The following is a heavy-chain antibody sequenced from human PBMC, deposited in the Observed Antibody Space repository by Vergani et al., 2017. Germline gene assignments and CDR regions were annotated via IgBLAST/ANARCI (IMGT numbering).Heavy chain of an antibody. V-gene: IGHV2-70*01. D-gene: IGHD5-18*01. Sequence: QVTLRESGPALVKPTQTLTLTCTFSGFSLSTSGMCVSWIRQPPGKALEWLALIDWDDDKYYSTSLKTRLTISKDTAKNQVVLTMTNMDPVDTATYYCARIFGDTAMVDYWGQGTLVTVSS. CDR1: GFSLSTSGMC. J-gene: IGHJ4*02. CDR2: IDWDDDK. CDR3: ARIFGDTAMVDY.